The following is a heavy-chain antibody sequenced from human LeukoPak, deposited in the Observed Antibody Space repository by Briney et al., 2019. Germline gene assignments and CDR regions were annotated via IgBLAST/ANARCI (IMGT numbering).Heavy chain of an antibody. CDR2: ISDTGKT. V-gene: IGHV4-59*01. CDR1: SASLSSYY. CDR3: ATGYYEPFAT. Sequence: PSETLSLTCSVSSASLSSYYWDWLRQSPGKGLGWIGYISDTGKTDSNPSLKSRVNISLDKSKKQFSPRLRSVTAAGSALSYCATGYYEPFATWGPGNLVTVSS. J-gene: IGHJ5*02. D-gene: IGHD3-22*01.